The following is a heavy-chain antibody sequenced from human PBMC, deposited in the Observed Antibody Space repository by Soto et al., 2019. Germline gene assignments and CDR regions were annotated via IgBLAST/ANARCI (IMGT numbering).Heavy chain of an antibody. CDR2: INHSGST. CDR1: GGSFSSYY. CDR3: ASLQQLVLGDNFDY. V-gene: IGHV4-34*01. J-gene: IGHJ4*02. Sequence: SETLSLTCTVSGGSFSSYYWSWIRQPPGKGLEWIGEINHSGSTNYNPSLKSRVTISVDTSKNQFSLKLSSVTAADTAVYYCASLQQLVLGDNFDYWGQGTLVTVSS. D-gene: IGHD6-13*01.